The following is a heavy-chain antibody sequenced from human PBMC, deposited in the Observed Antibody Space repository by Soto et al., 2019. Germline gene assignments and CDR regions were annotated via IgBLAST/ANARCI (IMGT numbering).Heavy chain of an antibody. Sequence: PGGSLKLSCAASGFSFSTSAMSWVRQAPGKGLEWVSSTDGSGGATYYADSVKGWFTISRDNSKNTLSLQMNSLRAEDTAVYYCAKVQQWTLFDFWGQGTLVTVSS. CDR1: GFSFSTSA. CDR3: AKVQQWTLFDF. V-gene: IGHV3-23*01. D-gene: IGHD6-19*01. CDR2: TDGSGGAT. J-gene: IGHJ4*02.